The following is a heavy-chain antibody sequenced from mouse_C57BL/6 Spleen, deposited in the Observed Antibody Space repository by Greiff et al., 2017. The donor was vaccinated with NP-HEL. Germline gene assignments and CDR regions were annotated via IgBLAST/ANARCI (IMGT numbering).Heavy chain of an antibody. V-gene: IGHV1-26*01. D-gene: IGHD2-4*01. CDR3: ARGRYDYDYWYFDV. J-gene: IGHJ1*03. CDR1: GYTFTDYY. CDR2: INPNNGGT. Sequence: VQLQQSGPELVKPGASVKISCKASGYTFTDYYMNWVKQSHGKSLEWIGDINPNNGGTSYNQKFKGKATLTVDKSSSTAYMELRSLTSEDSAVYYCARGRYDYDYWYFDVWGTGTTVTVSS.